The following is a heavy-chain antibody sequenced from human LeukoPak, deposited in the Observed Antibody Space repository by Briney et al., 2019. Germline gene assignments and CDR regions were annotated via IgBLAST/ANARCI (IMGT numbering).Heavy chain of an antibody. J-gene: IGHJ4*02. V-gene: IGHV3-21*01. D-gene: IGHD1-26*01. CDR3: ARGSGSGSWLIDY. CDR1: GFTFSSYS. Sequence: GGSLRLSCAASGFTFSSYSMNWLRQAPGEGLEWVSFITSSNNHIDYADSVKGRFTISRDNAKNSLYLQMNSLRAEDTALYFCARGSGSGSWLIDYWGQGALVTVSS. CDR2: ITSSNNHI.